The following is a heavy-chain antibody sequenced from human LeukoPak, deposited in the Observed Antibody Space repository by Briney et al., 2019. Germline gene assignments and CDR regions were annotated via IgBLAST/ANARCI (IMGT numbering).Heavy chain of an antibody. J-gene: IGHJ4*02. Sequence: GGSLRLSCAASGFTFSSYGMSWVRQAPGKGLEWVSAISRSGDSPYYADSVKGRFTISRDNSKNTLYLQMNSLRAEDTGVYYCAKVRPANAPTPVDLDYWGQGTLVTVSS. CDR1: GFTFSSYG. V-gene: IGHV3-23*01. CDR3: AKVRPANAPTPVDLDY. D-gene: IGHD4-23*01. CDR2: ISRSGDSP.